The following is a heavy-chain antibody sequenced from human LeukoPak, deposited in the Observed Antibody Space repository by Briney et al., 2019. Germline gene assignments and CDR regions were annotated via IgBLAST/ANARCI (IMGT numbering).Heavy chain of an antibody. D-gene: IGHD6-13*01. Sequence: SETLSLTCTVSGGSTSSYYWSWIRQPPGKGLEWIGYIYYSGSTNYNPSLKSRVTISVDTSKNQFSLKLSSVTAADTAVYYCARGVTIAAAVEFDYWGQGTLVTVSS. CDR3: ARGVTIAAAVEFDY. CDR1: GGSTSSYY. J-gene: IGHJ4*02. V-gene: IGHV4-59*01. CDR2: IYYSGST.